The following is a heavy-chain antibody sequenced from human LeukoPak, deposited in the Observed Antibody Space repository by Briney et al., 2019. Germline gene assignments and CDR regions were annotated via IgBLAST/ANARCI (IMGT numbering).Heavy chain of an antibody. CDR3: ARDRRDGYNGTFYYYYYYMDV. J-gene: IGHJ6*03. Sequence: GGSLRLSCAASGFTFSSYAMSWVRQAPGKGLEWVASTSYAGSNKKYADSVKGRFTISRDNSKRTLYLQMNSLRVEDTAVYSCARDRRDGYNGTFYYYYYYMDVWGKGTTVTVSS. CDR1: GFTFSSYA. D-gene: IGHD5-24*01. CDR2: TSYAGSNK. V-gene: IGHV3-30*01.